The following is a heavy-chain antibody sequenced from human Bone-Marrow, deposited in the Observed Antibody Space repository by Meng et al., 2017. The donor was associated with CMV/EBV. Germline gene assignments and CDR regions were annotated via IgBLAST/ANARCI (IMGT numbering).Heavy chain of an antibody. CDR1: GGSISSSSYY. Sequence: SETLSLTCTVSGGSISSSSYYWGWIRQPPGKGLEWIGSIYYSGSTYYNPSLKSRVTISVDTSKNQFSLKLSSVTAADTAVYYCARDTDYDFWSGYHHFDYWGQGTLVTVSS. CDR2: IYYSGST. CDR3: ARDTDYDFWSGYHHFDY. D-gene: IGHD3-3*01. V-gene: IGHV4-39*02. J-gene: IGHJ4*02.